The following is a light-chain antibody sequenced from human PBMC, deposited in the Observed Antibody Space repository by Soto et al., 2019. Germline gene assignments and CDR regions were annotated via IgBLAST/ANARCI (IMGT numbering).Light chain of an antibody. CDR1: QSVTNNY. CDR2: DAS. J-gene: IGKJ1*01. V-gene: IGKV3D-20*01. CDR3: QQYGSSSWT. Sequence: EIVLTQSPGTLSLSPGDRATLSCGASQSVTNNYLAWYQQKPGLAPRLLIYDASYRANGIPDRFSGSGSGTDFTLTISRLEPEDFVVYYCQQYGSSSWTFGQGTKVDIK.